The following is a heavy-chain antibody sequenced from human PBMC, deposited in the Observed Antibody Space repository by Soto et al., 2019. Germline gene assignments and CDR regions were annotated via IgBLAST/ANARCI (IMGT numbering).Heavy chain of an antibody. CDR3: ASSPLVGPTKGYFDP. D-gene: IGHD1-26*01. V-gene: IGHV3-74*01. CDR1: GFTFNNYW. J-gene: IGHJ5*02. Sequence: EVQLVESGGGLVQPGGSLRLSCAASGFTFNNYWMHWVRQAPGKGLVWVSRIDSDGSTISYADSVKGRFTISRDTAKNTLYLQMNSLRVEDTALYYCASSPLVGPTKGYFDPWGQGTLVVVSS. CDR2: IDSDGSTI.